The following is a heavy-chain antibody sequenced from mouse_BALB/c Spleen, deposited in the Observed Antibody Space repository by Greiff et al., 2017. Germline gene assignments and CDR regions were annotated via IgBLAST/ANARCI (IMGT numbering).Heavy chain of an antibody. CDR3: ARWDYGYFFAY. Sequence: EVKLEESGPGLVKPSQSLSLTCTVTGYSITSDYAWNWIRQFPGNKLEWMGYISYSGSTSYNPSLKSRISITRDTSKNQFFLQLNSVTTEDTATYYCARWDYGYFFAYWGQGTLVTVSA. J-gene: IGHJ3*01. D-gene: IGHD1-2*01. V-gene: IGHV3-2*02. CDR1: GYSITSDYA. CDR2: ISYSGST.